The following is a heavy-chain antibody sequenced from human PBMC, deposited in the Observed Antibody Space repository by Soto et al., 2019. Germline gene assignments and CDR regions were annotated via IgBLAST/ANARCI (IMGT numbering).Heavy chain of an antibody. V-gene: IGHV2-5*02. CDR3: VYRDFGDYFFQF. J-gene: IGHJ4*02. CDR2: VYSDDNE. D-gene: IGHD4-17*01. Sequence: QITLKESGPTLVKPTQTLTLTCTFSGFSLTTQGVHVGWIRQPPGKALEWLALVYSDDNEVYSSSLKTRLIITKDHSKSQVVLTLATVDPVDTATYYCVYRDFGDYFFQFWGQGNLVNVSS. CDR1: GFSLTTQGVH.